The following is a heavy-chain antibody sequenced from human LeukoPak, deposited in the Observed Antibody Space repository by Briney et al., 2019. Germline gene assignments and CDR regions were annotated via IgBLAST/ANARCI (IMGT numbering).Heavy chain of an antibody. Sequence: PGGSLRLSCAASGFTFSSYWMHRVRQAPGKGLVWVSRINSDGSSAYYADPVKGRFTISRDNAKNTLYLQMNSLRAEDTAVYYCTRVRSNYYGMDVWGQGTTVTVSS. CDR3: TRVRSNYYGMDV. J-gene: IGHJ6*02. CDR1: GFTFSSYW. CDR2: INSDGSSA. V-gene: IGHV3-74*01.